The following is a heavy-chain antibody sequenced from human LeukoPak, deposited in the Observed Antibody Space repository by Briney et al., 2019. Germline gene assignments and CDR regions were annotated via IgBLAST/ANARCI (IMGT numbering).Heavy chain of an antibody. CDR2: IYYSGST. Sequence: SETPSLTCTVSGGSISSYYWSWIRQPPGKGLEWIGYIYYSGSTNYNPSLKSRVTISVDTSKNQFSLKLSSVTAADTAVYYCARISSSSWYRWFDPWGQGTLVTVSS. V-gene: IGHV4-59*01. CDR1: GGSISSYY. CDR3: ARISSSSWYRWFDP. D-gene: IGHD6-13*01. J-gene: IGHJ5*02.